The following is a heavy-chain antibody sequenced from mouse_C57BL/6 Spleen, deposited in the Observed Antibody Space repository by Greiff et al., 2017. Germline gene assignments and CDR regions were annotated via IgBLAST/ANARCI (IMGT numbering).Heavy chain of an antibody. CDR2: ISSGSSTI. J-gene: IGHJ4*01. Sequence: ELKLVESGGGLVTPGGSLKLSCAASGFTFSDYGLHWVRPAPETGLVWVAYISSGSSTIYYAAPVQCRFPISRDNAKNTLFLQMTRLRSEDTAMYYCARTFYYDYDDYYARDYWGQGTSGTV. D-gene: IGHD2-4*01. V-gene: IGHV5-17*01. CDR1: GFTFSDYG. CDR3: ARTFYYDYDDYYARDY.